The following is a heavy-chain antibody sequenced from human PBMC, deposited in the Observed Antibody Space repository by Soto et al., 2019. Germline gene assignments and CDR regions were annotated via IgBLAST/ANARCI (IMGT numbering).Heavy chain of an antibody. J-gene: IGHJ6*02. CDR1: GDSVSSNSAA. Sequence: PSQTRSLTCAISGDSVSSNSAAWNWIRQSPSRGLEWLGRTYYRSKWYNDYAVSVKSRITINPDTSKNQFSLQLNSVTPEDTAVYYCARTPIWTVAGTYYYYGMDVWGQGTTVTVSS. V-gene: IGHV6-1*01. D-gene: IGHD6-19*01. CDR3: ARTPIWTVAGTYYYYGMDV. CDR2: TYYRSKWYN.